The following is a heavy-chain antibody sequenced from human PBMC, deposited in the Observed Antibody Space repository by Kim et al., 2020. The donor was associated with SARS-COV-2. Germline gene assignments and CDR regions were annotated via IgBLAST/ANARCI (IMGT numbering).Heavy chain of an antibody. Sequence: SETLSLTCTVSGGSISSSSYYWGWIRQPPGKGLEWIGSIYYSGSTYYNPSLKSRVTISVDTSKNQFSLKLSSVTAADTAVYYCARLLEWLLPQFDYWCQG. V-gene: IGHV4-39*01. CDR1: GGSISSSSYY. D-gene: IGHD3-3*01. J-gene: IGHJ4*02. CDR2: IYYSGST. CDR3: ARLLEWLLPQFDY.